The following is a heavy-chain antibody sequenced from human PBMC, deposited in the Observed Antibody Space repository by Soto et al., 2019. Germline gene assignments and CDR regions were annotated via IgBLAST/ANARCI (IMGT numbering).Heavy chain of an antibody. D-gene: IGHD2-15*01. CDR1: GGSISSGGYY. V-gene: IGHV4-31*03. J-gene: IGHJ4*02. Sequence: QVQLQESGPGLVKPSQTLSLTCTVSGGSISSGGYYWSWIRQPPGKVLEWIGYIYYSGRTYYNPARQSRVTISVYTSNTQLSLKLSSVTAADTAVYYCARSVTPWGQGTLVNVSS. CDR3: ARSVTP. CDR2: IYYSGRT.